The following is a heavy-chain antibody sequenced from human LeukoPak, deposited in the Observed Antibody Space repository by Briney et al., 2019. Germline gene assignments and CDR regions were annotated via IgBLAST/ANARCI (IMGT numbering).Heavy chain of an antibody. Sequence: ASVKVSCKASVYTFTAYDINSGRQATGQGLEWMGWRSPNSGHTGYAQKFQGRVTFTTSTSRSTAYMELNSLRREDTVVYYCARTPPKGDIDSWGPGTLVTVSS. CDR3: ARTPPKGDIDS. CDR2: RSPNSGHT. CDR1: VYTFTAYD. J-gene: IGHJ4*02. D-gene: IGHD2-21*02. V-gene: IGHV1-8*01.